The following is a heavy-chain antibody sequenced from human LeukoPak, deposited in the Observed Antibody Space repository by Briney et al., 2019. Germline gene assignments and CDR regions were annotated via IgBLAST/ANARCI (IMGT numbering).Heavy chain of an antibody. V-gene: IGHV1-69*05. Sequence: SVKVSCKAAGGTFSSYAISWVRQAPGQGLEWMGRIIPIFGTANYAQKFQGRVTITTDESTSTAYMELSSLRSEDTAVYYCARSRSWYISHSDYWGQGTLVTVSS. CDR2: IIPIFGTA. CDR3: ARSRSWYISHSDY. J-gene: IGHJ4*02. CDR1: GGTFSSYA. D-gene: IGHD6-13*01.